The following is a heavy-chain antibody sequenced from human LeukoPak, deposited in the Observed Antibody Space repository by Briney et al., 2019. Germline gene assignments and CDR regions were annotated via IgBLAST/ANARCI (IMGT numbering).Heavy chain of an antibody. J-gene: IGHJ5*02. Sequence: GGSLRLSCVVSGFTFENYWMSWVRRAPGKGLAWVANINPDGSEKEYVDSVKGRFTISRDNARNSLYLQMTSLRTEDTAVYYCARGDKELVFKRRKGGFDPWGQGTLVTVSS. CDR3: ARGDKELVFKRRKGGFDP. CDR2: INPDGSEK. D-gene: IGHD6-13*01. CDR1: GFTFENYW. V-gene: IGHV3-7*01.